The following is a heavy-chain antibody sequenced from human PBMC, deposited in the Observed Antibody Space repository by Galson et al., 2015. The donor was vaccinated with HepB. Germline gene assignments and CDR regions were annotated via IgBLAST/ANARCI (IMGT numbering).Heavy chain of an antibody. Sequence: SLRLSCAASGFTFSSYWMSWVRQAPGQGLEWVANINQGGGEKNYVDSVRGRFTISRDNARNSLYLQMNSLRAEDTAVYYCVADPELGIATSHICGQGTVVTVSS. CDR3: VADPELGIATSHI. J-gene: IGHJ3*02. V-gene: IGHV3-7*01. CDR2: INQGGGEK. D-gene: IGHD1-14*01. CDR1: GFTFSSYW.